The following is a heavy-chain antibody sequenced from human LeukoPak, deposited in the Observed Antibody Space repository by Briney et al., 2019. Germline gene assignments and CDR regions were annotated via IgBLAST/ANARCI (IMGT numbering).Heavy chain of an antibody. CDR2: ISSSSSYI. J-gene: IGHJ4*02. CDR3: ARVYIFDGGLGLVGFPDY. CDR1: GFTFSSYS. Sequence: KSGGSLRLSCAASGFTFSSYSMNWVRQAPGKGLEWVSSISSSSSYIYYADSVKGRFTISRDNAKNSLYLQMNSLRAEDTAVYYCARVYIFDGGLGLVGFPDYWGQGTLVTVSS. D-gene: IGHD3-16*01. V-gene: IGHV3-21*01.